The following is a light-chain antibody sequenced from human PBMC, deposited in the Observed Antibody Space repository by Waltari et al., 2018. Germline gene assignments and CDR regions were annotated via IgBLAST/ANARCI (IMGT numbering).Light chain of an antibody. V-gene: IGKV1-39*01. Sequence: DIQMTQSPSSLSASVGDRVNITCRASQNINKYLNWYQQKPGKAPKYLIYATSTLESWVPSRFTGSGSGTDFTLTISSLQPEDFASYYCQQSYTTPLTFGGGTKVEVK. CDR3: QQSYTTPLT. CDR2: ATS. J-gene: IGKJ4*01. CDR1: QNINKY.